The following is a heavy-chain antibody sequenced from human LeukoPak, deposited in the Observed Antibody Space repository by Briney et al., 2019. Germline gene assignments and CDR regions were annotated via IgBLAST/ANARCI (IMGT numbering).Heavy chain of an antibody. CDR3: EKEVTGLRNFDY. V-gene: IGHV3-64D*06. D-gene: IGHD5/OR15-5a*01. J-gene: IGHJ4*02. Sequence: GGSLRLSCSASGFTFSSYAMHWVRQAPGKGLQYVSAISSNGGSTYYADSVKGRFTISRDNSKNTLYLQMSSLRTEDTAVYYGEKEVTGLRNFDYWGQGTLVTVSS. CDR1: GFTFSSYA. CDR2: ISSNGGST.